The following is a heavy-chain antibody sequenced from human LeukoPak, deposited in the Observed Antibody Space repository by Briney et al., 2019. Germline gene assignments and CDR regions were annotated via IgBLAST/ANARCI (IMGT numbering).Heavy chain of an antibody. J-gene: IGHJ3*02. CDR1: GYTFTGYY. CDR3: ARPNRITMIVVANDAFDI. D-gene: IGHD3-22*01. V-gene: IGHV1-69*13. CDR2: IIPIFGTA. Sequence: SVKVSCKASGYTFTGYYMHWVRQAPGQGLEWMGGIIPIFGTANYAQKFQGRVTITADESTSTAYMELSSLRSEDTAVYYCARPNRITMIVVANDAFDIWGQGTMVTVSS.